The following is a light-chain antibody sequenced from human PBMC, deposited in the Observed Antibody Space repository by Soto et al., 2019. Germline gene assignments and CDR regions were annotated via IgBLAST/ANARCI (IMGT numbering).Light chain of an antibody. CDR3: QQYNNWPRT. Sequence: DSQMTQSPSSLSASVGDRVTITCRASQSISSYLAWYQQKPGQAPRLLIYGASSWPSGVPARFSGSGSGTDFTLTISSLQSEDFAVYYCQQYNNWPRTFGQGTKVDIK. CDR2: GAS. V-gene: IGKV1-39*01. CDR1: QSISSY. J-gene: IGKJ1*01.